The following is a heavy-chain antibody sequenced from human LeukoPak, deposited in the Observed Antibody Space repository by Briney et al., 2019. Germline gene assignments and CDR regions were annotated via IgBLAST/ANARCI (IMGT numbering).Heavy chain of an antibody. J-gene: IGHJ2*01. D-gene: IGHD6-13*01. CDR3: ARVYYSSSYDYWYFDL. CDR1: GGYISSYY. Sequence: PSETLSLTCTVSGGYISSYYWGWIRQPPGKGLEWIGSIYYSGSTNYNPSLKSRVTISVDTSKKQLSLKLSSVTAADTAVYYCARVYYSSSYDYWYFDLWGRGTLVTVSS. V-gene: IGHV4-59*01. CDR2: IYYSGST.